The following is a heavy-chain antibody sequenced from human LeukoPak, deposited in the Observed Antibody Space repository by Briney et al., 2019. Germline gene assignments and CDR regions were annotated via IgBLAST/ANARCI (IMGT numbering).Heavy chain of an antibody. Sequence: SVKVSCKASGDTFSSYAISWVRQAPGQGLEWMGGIIPIFGTANYAQKFQGRVTITADESTSTAYMELSSLRSEDTAVYYCARELLVAAYFDYWGQGTLVTVSS. CDR2: IIPIFGTA. CDR3: ARELLVAAYFDY. D-gene: IGHD2-15*01. V-gene: IGHV1-69*13. J-gene: IGHJ4*02. CDR1: GDTFSSYA.